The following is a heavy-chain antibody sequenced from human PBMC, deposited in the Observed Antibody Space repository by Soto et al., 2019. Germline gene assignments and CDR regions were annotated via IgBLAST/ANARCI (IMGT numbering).Heavy chain of an antibody. CDR1: GYTFSTYA. J-gene: IGHJ6*02. Sequence: ASVKVSCKASGYTFSTYAMHCVRQAPGQILEWMGWINGGTGQTRYSQRFQDRVTITRDTSAKTTYMDLTSLRSEDTAVYYCARGKGMEENYYYYGMDIWGQGTTVTVSS. V-gene: IGHV1-3*01. CDR3: ARGKGMEENYYYYGMDI. D-gene: IGHD1-1*01. CDR2: INGGTGQT.